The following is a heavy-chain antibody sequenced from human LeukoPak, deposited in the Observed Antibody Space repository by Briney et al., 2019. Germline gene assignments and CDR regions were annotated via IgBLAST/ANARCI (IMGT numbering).Heavy chain of an antibody. Sequence: PGGSLRLSRAASGFTFSSYEMNWVRQAPGKGLEWVSYISSSGSTIYYADSVKGRFTISRDNAKNSLYLQMNSLRAEDTAVYYCARVRSSGDWSYYMDVWGKGTTVTVSS. CDR2: ISSSGSTI. V-gene: IGHV3-48*03. D-gene: IGHD2-21*02. CDR1: GFTFSSYE. J-gene: IGHJ6*03. CDR3: ARVRSSGDWSYYMDV.